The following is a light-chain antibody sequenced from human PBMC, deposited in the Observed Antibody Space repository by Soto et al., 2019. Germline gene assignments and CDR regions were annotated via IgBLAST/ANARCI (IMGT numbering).Light chain of an antibody. CDR2: DVS. CDR1: SCDLTYNS. Sequence: QSVLTQPASVSGSLGQSTWISCTEDSCDLTYNSVSWYQHDPHNAPKLLIYDVSYRPSGVSTRFSGSQSAGSASLTISWLQAEDEADYYCSSSTPTRGLVCGSGTKVTVL. J-gene: IGLJ1*01. V-gene: IGLV2-14*01. CDR3: SSSTPTRGLV.